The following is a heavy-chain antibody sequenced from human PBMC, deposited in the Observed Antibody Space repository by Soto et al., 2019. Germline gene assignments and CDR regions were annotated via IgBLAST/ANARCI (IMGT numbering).Heavy chain of an antibody. CDR2: IYYSGST. CDR1: GGSISSGDYY. D-gene: IGHD3-22*01. J-gene: IGHJ4*02. V-gene: IGHV4-30-4*01. Sequence: KPSETLSLTCTVSGGSISSGDYYWSWIRQPPGKGLEWIGYIYYSGSTYYNPSLKSRVTISVDTSKNQFSLKLSSVTAADTAVYYCARDHSSGYGFDYWGQGTLVTVSS. CDR3: ARDHSSGYGFDY.